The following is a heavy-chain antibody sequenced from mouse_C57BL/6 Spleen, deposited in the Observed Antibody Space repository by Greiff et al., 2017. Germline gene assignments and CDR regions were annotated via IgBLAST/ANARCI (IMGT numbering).Heavy chain of an antibody. CDR1: GYAFTNYW. J-gene: IGHJ2*01. CDR3: AKDGDYYGSPYFDY. CDR2: INPGSGGT. V-gene: IGHV1-54*01. Sequence: VQLQQSGAELVRPGASVKVSCKASGYAFTNYWIEWVKQRPGQGLEWIGEINPGSGGTNYNEQFKGKATLTADKSSSTAYMQLSRLTSGDSAVYYVAKDGDYYGSPYFDYCGQGTTLTVSS. D-gene: IGHD1-1*01.